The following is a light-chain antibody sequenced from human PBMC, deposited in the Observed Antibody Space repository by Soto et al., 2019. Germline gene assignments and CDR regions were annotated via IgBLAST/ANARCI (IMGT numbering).Light chain of an antibody. V-gene: IGLV1-40*01. CDR1: SSIIGAGYE. CDR3: QYYDKRMTAYV. J-gene: IGLJ1*01. Sequence: QSVLTQPPSFSGAPGQRVTISCSVTSSIIGAGYEVHWYHQLPGTAPKPVVSGNGNRPSGVPDRLSASKSGTSASLAITGLQAEDEGHYYCQYYDKRMTAYVFGTGIKV. CDR2: GNG.